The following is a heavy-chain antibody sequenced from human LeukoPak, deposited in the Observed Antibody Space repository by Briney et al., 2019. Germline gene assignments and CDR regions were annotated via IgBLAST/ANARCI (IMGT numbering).Heavy chain of an antibody. CDR3: ARESVRITASGRGAFDI. J-gene: IGHJ3*02. CDR2: INPSGGST. V-gene: IGHV1-46*01. Sequence: ASVKVPCKASGYTFTSYGISWVRQAPGQGLEWMGIINPSGGSTSYAQKFQGRVTMTRDTSTSTVYMELSSLTSEDTAVYHCARESVRITASGRGAFDIWGQGTMVTVSS. CDR1: GYTFTSYG. D-gene: IGHD3-10*01.